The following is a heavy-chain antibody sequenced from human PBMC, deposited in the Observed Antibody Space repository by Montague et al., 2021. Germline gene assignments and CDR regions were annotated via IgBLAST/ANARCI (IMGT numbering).Heavy chain of an antibody. V-gene: IGHV3-48*02. CDR2: ITGSSSNI. CDR3: ARDSCSSGWYSAEYFQH. CDR1: GFTFRTYG. D-gene: IGHD6-19*01. Sequence: SLRLSCAASGFTFRTYGMNWVRQAPGKGLEWVSYITGSSSNIYYADSVRGRFTISRDNPKNSLYLQMNSLRDEDTAVYYCARDSCSSGWYSAEYFQHWGQGTLVTVSS. J-gene: IGHJ1*01.